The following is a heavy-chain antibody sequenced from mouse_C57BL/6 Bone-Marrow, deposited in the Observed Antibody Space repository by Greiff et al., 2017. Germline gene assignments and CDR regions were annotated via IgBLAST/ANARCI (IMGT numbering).Heavy chain of an antibody. Sequence: VQLQQSGPVLVKPGASVKMSCKASGYTFTDYYMNWVKQSHGQSLEWIGVINPYNGGTSYNQKFKGKATLTVDKSSSTAYMELNSLTSEDSAVYYCARRVDYDVAWFAYWGQGTLVTVSA. D-gene: IGHD2-4*01. J-gene: IGHJ3*01. V-gene: IGHV1-19*01. CDR1: GYTFTDYY. CDR3: ARRVDYDVAWFAY. CDR2: INPYNGGT.